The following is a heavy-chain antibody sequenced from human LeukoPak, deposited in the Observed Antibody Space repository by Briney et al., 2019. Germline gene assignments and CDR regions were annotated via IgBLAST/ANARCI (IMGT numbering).Heavy chain of an antibody. V-gene: IGHV1-2*02. CDR2: INPNSGGT. CDR3: ARGGSGSYFSWLDP. CDR1: GYTFTGYY. D-gene: IGHD3-10*01. Sequence: ASVKVSCKASGYTFTGYYIHWVRQAPGQGLECVGWINPNSGGTNYAQKFQGRVTMTRDTSISTAYMELSRLRSDDTAVYYCARGGSGSYFSWLDPWGQGTLVIVSS. J-gene: IGHJ5*02.